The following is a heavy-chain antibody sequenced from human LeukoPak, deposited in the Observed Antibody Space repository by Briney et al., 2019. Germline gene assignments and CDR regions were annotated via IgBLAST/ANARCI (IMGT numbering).Heavy chain of an antibody. CDR2: IPYDGNNK. CDR1: GFIFNNYA. V-gene: IGHV3-30-3*01. D-gene: IGHD3-10*01. Sequence: GGSLRLSCAASGFIFNNYAMHWVRHVPGRGLEWLAVIPYDGNNKYYADSVNGRFTISRDNSKNTLYLQMDSLRPGDTAVYYCARGDGSGSWRIDYWGQGTLVIVSS. J-gene: IGHJ4*02. CDR3: ARGDGSGSWRIDY.